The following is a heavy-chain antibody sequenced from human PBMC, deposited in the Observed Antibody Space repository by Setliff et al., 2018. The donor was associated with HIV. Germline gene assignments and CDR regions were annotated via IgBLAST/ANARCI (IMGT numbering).Heavy chain of an antibody. J-gene: IGHJ4*02. CDR1: GGAFSSYA. Sequence: GASVKVSCKAFGGAFSSYAISWVRQAPGQGLEWMGIINPSGDTTRYAQKFQGRVTMTRDTSTSTVYMELSSLRSGDTAVYYCAKEGATITGVPFDYWGQGTLVTVSS. D-gene: IGHD5-12*01. CDR3: AKEGATITGVPFDY. CDR2: INPSGDTT. V-gene: IGHV1-46*01.